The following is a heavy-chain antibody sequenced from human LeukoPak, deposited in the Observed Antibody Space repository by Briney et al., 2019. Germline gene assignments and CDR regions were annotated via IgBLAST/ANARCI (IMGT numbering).Heavy chain of an antibody. J-gene: IGHJ4*02. CDR3: AKVRDGYNYEFDY. CDR2: ISGSGGST. CDR1: GFTFSSYA. D-gene: IGHD5-24*01. Sequence: GGSLRLPCAASGFTFSSYAMSWVRQAPGKGLEWVSAISGSGGSTYYADSVKGRFTISRDNSKNTLYLQMNSLRAEDTAVYYCAKVRDGYNYEFDYWGQGTLVTVSS. V-gene: IGHV3-23*01.